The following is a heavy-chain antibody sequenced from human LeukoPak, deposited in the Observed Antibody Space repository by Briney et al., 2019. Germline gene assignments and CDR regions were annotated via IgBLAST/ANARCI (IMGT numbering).Heavy chain of an antibody. J-gene: IGHJ4*02. V-gene: IGHV3-7*01. CDR1: GFTLSTYW. CDR2: IKEDGSEK. D-gene: IGHD2-21*01. CDR3: ARTHKGRFDY. Sequence: GSLRLSCAASGFTLSTYWMSWVRQAPGKGLEWVANIKEDGSEKYYVDSVKGRFTISRDNAKNSLYLQMNSLRVEDTAVYYCARTHKGRFDYWGQGTLATVSS.